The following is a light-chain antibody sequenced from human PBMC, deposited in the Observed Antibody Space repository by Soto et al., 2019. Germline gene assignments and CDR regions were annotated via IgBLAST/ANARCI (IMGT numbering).Light chain of an antibody. CDR1: SSDVGAYNY. CDR3: CSYAGYSDV. CDR2: DVS. V-gene: IGLV2-11*01. Sequence: QSVLTQPRSVSGSPGQSVTISCTGTSSDVGAYNYVSWYQQHPGKAPKLMIYDVSKWPSGVPDRFSGSKSGNTASLTISGLQAEDEADYYCCSYAGYSDVFGTGTKLTVL. J-gene: IGLJ1*01.